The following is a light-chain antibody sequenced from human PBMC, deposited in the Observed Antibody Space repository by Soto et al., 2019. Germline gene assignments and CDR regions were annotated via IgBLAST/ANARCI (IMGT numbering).Light chain of an antibody. CDR1: SSNIGAGYD. J-gene: IGLJ2*01. CDR2: GNS. V-gene: IGLV1-40*01. CDR3: QSYDSSLSGRGV. Sequence: QSVLTQPPSVSGAPGQTVTISCTGSSSNIGAGYDVHWYQQLPGTAPKLLIYGNSNRPSGVPDRFSGSKSGTSASLAITGLQAEDEADYYCQSYDSSLSGRGVFGGGTKLTVL.